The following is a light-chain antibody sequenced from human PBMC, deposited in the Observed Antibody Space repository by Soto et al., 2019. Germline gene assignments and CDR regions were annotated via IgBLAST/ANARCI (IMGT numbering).Light chain of an antibody. V-gene: IGLV7-46*01. CDR3: FLSFSGVPYV. Sequence: QAVVTQEPSLTVSPGETVTLTCGSSTGAVTSGHYPYWFQQKPGQAPRTLIYDTSNKHSWTPARFSGSLLGGKAALTLSGAQPEDEADYYCFLSFSGVPYVFGTGTKLTVL. CDR2: DTS. CDR1: TGAVTSGHY. J-gene: IGLJ1*01.